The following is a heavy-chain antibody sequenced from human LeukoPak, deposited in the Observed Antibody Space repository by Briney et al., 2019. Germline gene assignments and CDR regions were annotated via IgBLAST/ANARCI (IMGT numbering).Heavy chain of an antibody. Sequence: PGGSLRLSCAASGFTFSDYWMHWVRQAQGKGLVWVSRINTDGSFTRYADSVQGRFTISRDTAKNTLFLQMNSLRAEDTAVYYCAREAKVGGALQYWGQGILVTVSS. J-gene: IGHJ4*02. CDR3: AREAKVGGALQY. V-gene: IGHV3-74*01. CDR1: GFTFSDYW. CDR2: INTDGSFT. D-gene: IGHD1-26*01.